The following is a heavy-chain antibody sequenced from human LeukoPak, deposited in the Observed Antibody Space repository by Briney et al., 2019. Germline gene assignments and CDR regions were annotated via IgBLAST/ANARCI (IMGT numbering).Heavy chain of an antibody. D-gene: IGHD3-3*01. Sequence: PGGSLRLSCGASGFTFDDYWMSWVRQAPGQGLEWVANINQDGSEKYYLDSAKGRFTISRDNARNSLYLQVNSLRAEDTAVYYCALNRGSGYSLHYWGQGTLVTVSS. J-gene: IGHJ4*02. V-gene: IGHV3-7*01. CDR2: INQDGSEK. CDR1: GFTFDDYW. CDR3: ALNRGSGYSLHY.